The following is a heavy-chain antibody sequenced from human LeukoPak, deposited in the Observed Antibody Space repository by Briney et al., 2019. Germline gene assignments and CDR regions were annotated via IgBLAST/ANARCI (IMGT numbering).Heavy chain of an antibody. CDR3: ARVVAAGTFYFDY. CDR1: GFTVSSNY. V-gene: IGHV3-53*01. CDR2: IYSGGST. J-gene: IGHJ4*02. D-gene: IGHD6-13*01. Sequence: PGGSLILSCAASGFTVSSNYMSWVRQAPGKGLEWVSVIYSGGSTYYADSVKGRFTISRDNSKNTLYLQMNSLRAEDTAVYYCARVVAAGTFYFDYWGQGTLVTVSS.